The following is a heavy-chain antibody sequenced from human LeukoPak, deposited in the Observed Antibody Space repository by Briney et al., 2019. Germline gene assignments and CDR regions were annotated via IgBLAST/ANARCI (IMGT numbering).Heavy chain of an antibody. Sequence: PGGSLRLSCAASGFTFRSYWMHWVRQAPGTGLVWVSRINSDGRSTSYADSVKGRFTIARDNAKNTLYLQMNSLGAEETAVYCCARDGDAFDIWGQGTMVTVSS. V-gene: IGHV3-74*01. CDR2: INSDGRST. CDR1: GFTFRSYW. CDR3: ARDGDAFDI. J-gene: IGHJ3*02.